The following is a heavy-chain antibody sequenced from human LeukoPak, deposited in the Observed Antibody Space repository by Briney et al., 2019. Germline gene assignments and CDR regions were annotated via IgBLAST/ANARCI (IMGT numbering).Heavy chain of an antibody. CDR3: AGPGNFYYDS. J-gene: IGHJ4*02. CDR1: GYPRGTYA. D-gene: IGHD1-1*01. V-gene: IGHV1-18*01. Sequence: ASVKISCKASGYPRGTYAITWVRQPPGQGLEWMGWISTSNGHADYAHKFQDRVTMTTDSSTNTAYMELQSLRSDDTAVYYCAGPGNFYYDSWGRGTLVTVSS. CDR2: ISTSNGHA.